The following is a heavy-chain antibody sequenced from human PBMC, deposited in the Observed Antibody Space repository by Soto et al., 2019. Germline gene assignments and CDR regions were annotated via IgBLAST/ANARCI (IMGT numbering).Heavy chain of an antibody. CDR1: GFTFSSFG. J-gene: IGHJ4*02. V-gene: IGHV3-23*01. CDR3: AKVGIGSFSHKHHFGH. Sequence: GGSLRLSCTASGFTFSSFGMAWVRQAPGKGLEWVSAISGSADSSYYADSVKGRFTISRDNPKNTLYLQMDGLRAEDTGVYFCAKVGIGSFSHKHHFGHWGQGTQVTVSS. D-gene: IGHD2-2*03. CDR2: ISGSADSS.